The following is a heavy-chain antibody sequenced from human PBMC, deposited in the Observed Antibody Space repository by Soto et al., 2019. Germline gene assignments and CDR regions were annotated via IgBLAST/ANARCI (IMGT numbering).Heavy chain of an antibody. Sequence: QVQLVQSGAEVKKPGSSVKVSCKASGGTFSSYTISWVRQAPGQGLEWMGRINPILGIANYAQKFQGRVTLTADKAASTAYMELRSLRSEDTAVYYCARENPSYGGKSNWCQGSLVNVSS. CDR1: GGTFSSYT. J-gene: IGHJ4*02. CDR3: ARENPSYGGKSN. CDR2: INPILGIA. V-gene: IGHV1-69*08. D-gene: IGHD2-15*01.